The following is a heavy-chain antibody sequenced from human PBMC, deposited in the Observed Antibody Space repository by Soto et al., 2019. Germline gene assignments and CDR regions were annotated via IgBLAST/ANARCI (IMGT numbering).Heavy chain of an antibody. J-gene: IGHJ3*02. CDR1: GGTFSSYA. D-gene: IGHD6-13*01. CDR2: IIPIFGTA. Sequence: SVKVSCKASGGTFSSYAISWVRQAPGQGLEWMGGIIPIFGTANYAQKFQGRVTITADESTSTAYMELSSLRSEDTAVYYCARTKGIAAAGTGAFDIWGQGTMVTV. CDR3: ARTKGIAAAGTGAFDI. V-gene: IGHV1-69*13.